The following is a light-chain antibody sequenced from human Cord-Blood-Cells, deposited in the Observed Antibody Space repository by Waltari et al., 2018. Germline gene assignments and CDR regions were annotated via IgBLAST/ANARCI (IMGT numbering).Light chain of an antibody. Sequence: EIAMTQTPATRSVSPGVSATRSCRASQRFSSNLAWYQQKHGQAPRLLIYGASARATGFPARFSGSGSGTEFTLAITSLQSEDFAVYYCQPYNNWPRTFGQGTKVEIK. J-gene: IGKJ1*01. CDR3: QPYNNWPRT. CDR1: QRFSSN. CDR2: GAS. V-gene: IGKV3-15*01.